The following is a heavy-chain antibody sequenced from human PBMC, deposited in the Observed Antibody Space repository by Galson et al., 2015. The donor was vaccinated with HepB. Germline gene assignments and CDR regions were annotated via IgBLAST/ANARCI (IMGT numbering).Heavy chain of an antibody. J-gene: IGHJ6*03. V-gene: IGHV1-69*10. Sequence: SCAASGGTSSSHAISWVRQAPGQGLEWMGGIIPILGIANYAQKFQGRVTITADKSTSTAYMELSSLRSEDTAVYYCASHCSSTSCYSVYYYYMDVWGKGTTVTVSS. D-gene: IGHD2-2*01. CDR2: IIPILGIA. CDR3: ASHCSSTSCYSVYYYYMDV. CDR1: GGTSSSHA.